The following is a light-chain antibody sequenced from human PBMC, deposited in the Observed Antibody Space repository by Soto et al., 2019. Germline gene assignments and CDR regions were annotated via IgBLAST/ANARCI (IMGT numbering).Light chain of an antibody. CDR1: QSISTY. CDR3: QQSYSTPFT. CDR2: AAS. V-gene: IGKV1-39*01. J-gene: IGKJ3*01. Sequence: DIQMTQSPSSLSASVGHRVTITCRASQSISTYLNWYQQKAGKAPKVMIHAASSLQSGVPSRFSGSGSRTDFTRTISSLQPEDFCTYYCQQSYSTPFTCAPGTKVHIK.